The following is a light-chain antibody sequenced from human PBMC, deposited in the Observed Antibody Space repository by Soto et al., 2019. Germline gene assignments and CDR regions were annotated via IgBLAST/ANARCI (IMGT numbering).Light chain of an antibody. Sequence: DIQMTQSPSTLSASVGDRVTITCRASQSISSWLAWYQQKPEKATKLLIYDASSLESGVPSRFSGSGSGALFTLTISSLQPEDFATYYCLQDHNYPWTFGQGTKVDIK. J-gene: IGKJ1*01. CDR3: LQDHNYPWT. CDR1: QSISSW. CDR2: DAS. V-gene: IGKV1-5*01.